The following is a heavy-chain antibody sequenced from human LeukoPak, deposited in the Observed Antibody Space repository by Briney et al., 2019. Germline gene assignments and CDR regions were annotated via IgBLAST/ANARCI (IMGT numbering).Heavy chain of an antibody. J-gene: IGHJ4*02. CDR3: AKDLPAVATNYYFDY. CDR2: ISYDGSNK. D-gene: IGHD6-19*01. Sequence: PGRSLRLSCAASGFIFSAYVMHWVRQAPGKGLEWVAVISYDGSNKYYADSVKGRFTISRDNSKNTLYLQMNSLRAEDTAVYYCAKDLPAVATNYYFDYWGQGTLVTVSS. V-gene: IGHV3-30*18. CDR1: GFIFSAYV.